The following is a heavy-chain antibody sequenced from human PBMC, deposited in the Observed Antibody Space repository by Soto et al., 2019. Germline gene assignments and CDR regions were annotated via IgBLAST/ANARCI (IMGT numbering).Heavy chain of an antibody. CDR1: GGSISSYY. CDR3: ARDLRYFDWLLGGWWFDP. Sequence: PSETLSLTCTVSGGSISSYYWSWIRQPPGKGLEWIGYIYYSGSTNYNPSLKSRVTISVDTSKNQFSLKLSSVTAADTAVYYCARDLRYFDWLLGGWWFDPWGRGTLVTVSS. CDR2: IYYSGST. J-gene: IGHJ5*02. D-gene: IGHD3-9*01. V-gene: IGHV4-59*01.